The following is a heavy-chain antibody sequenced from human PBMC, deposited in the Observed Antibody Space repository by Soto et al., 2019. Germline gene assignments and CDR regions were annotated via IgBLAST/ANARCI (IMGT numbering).Heavy chain of an antibody. V-gene: IGHV4-30-2*01. J-gene: IGHJ4*02. CDR1: GASISSDGYS. CDR2: FYHDGTT. Sequence: PSETLSLTCTVSGASISSDGYSWSWIRQPPGKGLEWIGYFYHDGTTSYNPSLRSRFTISVDKSKNQFSLRLISVTAADTAVYYCAGSRYCSSTTCYFFAYWGQGALVTVSS. D-gene: IGHD2-2*01. CDR3: AGSRYCSSTTCYFFAY.